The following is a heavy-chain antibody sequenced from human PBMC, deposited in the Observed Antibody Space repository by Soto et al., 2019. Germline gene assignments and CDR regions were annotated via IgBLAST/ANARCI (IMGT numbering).Heavy chain of an antibody. CDR2: ISYDGSNK. V-gene: IGHV3-30*18. CDR3: AKVNHKWELLYAFDI. J-gene: IGHJ3*02. Sequence: QVQLVESGGGVVQPGRSLRLSCAASGFTFSSYGMHWVRQAPGKGLEWVAVISYDGSNKYYADSVKGRFTISRDNSKNTLYQQMNSLGAEDTVEYYCAKVNHKWELLYAFDIWGQGTMVTVSS. CDR1: GFTFSSYG. D-gene: IGHD1-26*01.